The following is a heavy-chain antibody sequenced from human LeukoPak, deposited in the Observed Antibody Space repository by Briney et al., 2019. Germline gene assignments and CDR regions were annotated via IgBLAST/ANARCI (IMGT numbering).Heavy chain of an antibody. V-gene: IGHV3-66*01. Sequence: GGSLRPCCASAEFSAGSNYMTGGRQAPGKGVGWVLLIYGGGGTYYADSVKGRVTISRDKSKSTGYLQRNSLRAEDTAVYYCARGPSGYHNTGGQGTLVTVSS. CDR2: IYGGGGT. J-gene: IGHJ4*02. CDR3: ARGPSGYHNT. D-gene: IGHD5-12*01. CDR1: EFSAGSNY.